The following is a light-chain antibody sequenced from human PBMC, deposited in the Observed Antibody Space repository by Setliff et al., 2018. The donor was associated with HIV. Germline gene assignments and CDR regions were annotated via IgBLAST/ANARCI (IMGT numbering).Light chain of an antibody. CDR1: SSDVGGYNY. CDR3: SSFTSSGTYV. V-gene: IGLV2-14*01. CDR2: DVI. Sequence: QSALTQPASVSWSPGQSITISCTGASSDVGGYNYVSWYQQHPGKAPKLMIYDVINRPSGVSNRFSASKSGNTASLTISGLQAEDEADYYCSSFTSSGTYVFGTGTKVTVL. J-gene: IGLJ1*01.